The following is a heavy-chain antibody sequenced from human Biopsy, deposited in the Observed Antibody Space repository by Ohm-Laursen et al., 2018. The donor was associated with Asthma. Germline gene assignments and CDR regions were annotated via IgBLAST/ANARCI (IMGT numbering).Heavy chain of an antibody. Sequence: SETLSLTCTVSGVSIRSYYWTWIRQPPGKGLEWIWNIHYSGSTYSNPSLKSRVTISVDTSKKQISLRLSSVIAADTAVYYCAGFCSGGNCPDHWGQGTLVTVSS. V-gene: IGHV4-59*01. CDR3: AGFCSGGNCPDH. D-gene: IGHD2-15*01. J-gene: IGHJ4*02. CDR1: GVSIRSYY. CDR2: IHYSGST.